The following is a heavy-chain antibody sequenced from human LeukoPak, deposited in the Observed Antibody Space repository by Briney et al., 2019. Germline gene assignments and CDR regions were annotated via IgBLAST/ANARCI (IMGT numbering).Heavy chain of an antibody. Sequence: GGSLRHSCAASGFTFRDYPLNWVRQAPGKGLEWLSSITGSSSSMFYADSVRGRFTISRDNAKNSLYLQMDSLRADDTAIYYCGVAASSVSDFDSWGQGTLVTVSS. CDR3: GVAASSVSDFDS. J-gene: IGHJ4*02. CDR2: ITGSSSSM. V-gene: IGHV3-21*06. CDR1: GFTFRDYP. D-gene: IGHD1-26*01.